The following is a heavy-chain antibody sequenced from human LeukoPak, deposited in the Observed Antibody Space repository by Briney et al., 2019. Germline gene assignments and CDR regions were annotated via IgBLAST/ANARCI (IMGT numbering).Heavy chain of an antibody. CDR1: GYTFTGNY. CDR3: ARDGNIVVVPAAREYYYYYGMDV. J-gene: IGHJ6*02. Sequence: ASVKVSCKASGYTFTGNYMHWVRQAPGQGLEWMGWINPRTGDTHYTQKFQGRVTMTRDTSISTAYMELSRLRSDDTAVYYCARDGNIVVVPAAREYYYYYGMDVWGQGTTVTVSS. V-gene: IGHV1-2*02. D-gene: IGHD2-2*01. CDR2: INPRTGDT.